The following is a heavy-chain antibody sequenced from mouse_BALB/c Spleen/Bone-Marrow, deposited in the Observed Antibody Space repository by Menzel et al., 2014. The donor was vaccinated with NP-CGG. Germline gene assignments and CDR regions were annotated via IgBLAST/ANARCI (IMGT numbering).Heavy chain of an antibody. CDR2: IYPSTGYT. D-gene: IGHD2-4*01. J-gene: IGHJ3*01. Sequence: VQLQQSGAELAKPGASVKMSCKASGYTFTSYWMHWVKQRPGQGLEWIGYIYPSTGYTEYNQKFKDKVTLTADKPSSTAYMQLSSLTSEDSAVYYCARDDYAYWGQGTLVTVSA. CDR3: ARDDYAY. V-gene: IGHV1-7*01. CDR1: GYTFTSYW.